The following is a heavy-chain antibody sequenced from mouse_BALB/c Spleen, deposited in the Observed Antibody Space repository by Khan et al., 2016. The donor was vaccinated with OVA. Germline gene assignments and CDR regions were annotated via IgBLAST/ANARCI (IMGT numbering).Heavy chain of an antibody. CDR3: AREGDDGGLAY. J-gene: IGHJ3*01. CDR1: GFTFSDYY. D-gene: IGHD2-3*01. Sequence: EVELVESGGGLVQPGGSLKLSCATSGFTFSDYYMYWVRQTPEKRLEWVAYISNRGTTTYYPDTVRGRFTISRDNAKNTLYLQMSRLESEDTAMYYCAREGDDGGLAYWGQGTLVTVSA. CDR2: ISNRGTTT. V-gene: IGHV5-12*02.